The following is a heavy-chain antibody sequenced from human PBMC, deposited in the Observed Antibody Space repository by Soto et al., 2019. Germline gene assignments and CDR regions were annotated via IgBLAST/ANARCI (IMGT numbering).Heavy chain of an antibody. V-gene: IGHV4-31*03. CDR3: ARDHTGFNKAFDI. Sequence: QLQLQESGPGLVRPSQTLSLTCSVSGGSITSGGYYWGWIRQLPEKGLDWVAYVYSSGRTYYNPSLQSRLSISLDTSKNQFSLILRSVTAADTAVYYCARDHTGFNKAFDIWGQGAMVTVSS. J-gene: IGHJ3*02. CDR2: VYSSGRT. CDR1: GGSITSGGYY. D-gene: IGHD5-12*01.